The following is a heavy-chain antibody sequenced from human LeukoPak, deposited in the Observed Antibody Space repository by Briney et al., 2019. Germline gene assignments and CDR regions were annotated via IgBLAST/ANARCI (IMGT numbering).Heavy chain of an antibody. J-gene: IGHJ4*02. D-gene: IGHD3-3*01. CDR1: GYTFTGYY. CDR3: ASGITISSYDY. V-gene: IGHV1-2*03. Sequence: LAASVKVSCKASGYTFTGYYMHWVRQAPGQGLEWMGWINPNSGGTNCAQKFQGRVTMTRDTSISTAYMELSRLRSDDTAVYYCASGITISSYDYWGQGTLVTVSS. CDR2: INPNSGGT.